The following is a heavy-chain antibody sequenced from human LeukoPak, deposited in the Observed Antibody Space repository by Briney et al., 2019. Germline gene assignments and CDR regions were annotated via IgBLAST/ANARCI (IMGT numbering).Heavy chain of an antibody. CDR3: AKESSGWPYYGMDV. V-gene: IGHV3-23*01. Sequence: GGSLRLSCAASGFTFSSYAMSWVRQAPGKGLEWVSAISGSGGSTYYADSVKGRFTISRDNSKNTLYLQMNSLSAEDTAVYYCAKESSGWPYYGMDVWGQGTTVTVSS. J-gene: IGHJ6*02. CDR2: ISGSGGST. CDR1: GFTFSSYA. D-gene: IGHD6-19*01.